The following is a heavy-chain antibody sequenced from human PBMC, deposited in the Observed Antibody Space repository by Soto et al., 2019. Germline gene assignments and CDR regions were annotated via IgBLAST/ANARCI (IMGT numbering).Heavy chain of an antibody. J-gene: IGHJ4*02. CDR1: GFNLSSYG. V-gene: IGHV3-64*01. CDR3: ARGGRGYEFDY. D-gene: IGHD5-12*01. Sequence: GGSLRLSCAASGFNLSSYGMHWVRQAPGKGLEYVSAISSNGISTYSANSVKGRFTVSRDNSKNTLYLQMGSLRAEDMAVYYCARGGRGYEFDYWGQGTLVTVSS. CDR2: ISSNGIST.